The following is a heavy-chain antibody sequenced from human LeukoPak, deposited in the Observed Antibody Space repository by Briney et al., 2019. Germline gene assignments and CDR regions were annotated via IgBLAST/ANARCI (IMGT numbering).Heavy chain of an antibody. CDR3: AKGIVGATLFDY. V-gene: IGHV3-23*01. J-gene: IGHJ4*02. D-gene: IGHD1-26*01. CDR2: ISGSGGST. Sequence: GGSLRLSCAAAGFTFSTYAMSWVRQAPGKGLEWVSAISGSGGSTYYADSVKGRFTISRDNSKNTLYLQMNSLRAEDTAVYYCAKGIVGATLFDYWGQGTLVTVSS. CDR1: GFTFSTYA.